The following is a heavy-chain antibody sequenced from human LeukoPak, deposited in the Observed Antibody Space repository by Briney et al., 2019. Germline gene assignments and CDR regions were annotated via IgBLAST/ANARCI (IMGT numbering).Heavy chain of an antibody. CDR1: GYTFTGYY. J-gene: IGHJ5*02. CDR3: ARAAAGLRTFNWFDP. CDR2: INPNSGGA. D-gene: IGHD6-13*01. Sequence: ASVTVSCKASGYTFTGYYMHWVRQAPGQGLEWMGWINPNSGGANYAQKFQGRFTMTRDTSITTAYMELGRLRSDDTAVYYCARAAAGLRTFNWFDPWGQGTLVTVSS. V-gene: IGHV1-2*02.